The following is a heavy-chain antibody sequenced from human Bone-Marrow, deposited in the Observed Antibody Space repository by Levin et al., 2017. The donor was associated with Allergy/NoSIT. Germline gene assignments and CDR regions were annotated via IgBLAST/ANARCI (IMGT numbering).Heavy chain of an antibody. CDR3: AKAVAGTGTPHL. V-gene: IGHV3-33*06. CDR2: IWYDGSDK. J-gene: IGHJ4*02. CDR1: GFTFSSYR. Sequence: GGSLRLSCAASGFTFSSYRMHWVRQAPGKGLEWVAVIWYDGSDKYYVDSVKGRFTISRDNSKKTLYLQMNSLRAEDTAVYYCAKAVAGTGTPHLWGQGTLVTVSS. D-gene: IGHD6-19*01.